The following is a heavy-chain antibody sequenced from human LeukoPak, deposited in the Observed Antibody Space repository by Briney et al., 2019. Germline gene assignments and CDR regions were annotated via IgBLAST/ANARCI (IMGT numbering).Heavy chain of an antibody. D-gene: IGHD3-9*01. CDR2: IYYSGST. Sequence: SETLSLTCTVSGGSISSSSYYWGWIRQPPGKGLEWIGSIYYSGSTYYNPSLKSRVTISVDTSKNQFSLKLSSVAAADTAVYYCASQYYDILTGYSEGFGYWGRGTLVSVSS. CDR1: GGSISSSSYY. V-gene: IGHV4-39*01. J-gene: IGHJ4*02. CDR3: ASQYYDILTGYSEGFGY.